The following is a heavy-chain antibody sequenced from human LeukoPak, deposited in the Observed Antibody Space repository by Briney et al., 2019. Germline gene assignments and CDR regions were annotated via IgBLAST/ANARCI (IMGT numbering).Heavy chain of an antibody. CDR1: GFTFSSYA. CDR2: ISGSGGST. J-gene: IGHJ5*02. V-gene: IGHV3-23*01. Sequence: GGSLRLSCAASGFTFSSYAMSWVRQAPGKGLEWVSAISGSGGSTYYADSVKGRFTISRDNSKNTLYLQMNSLRAEDTAVYYCAKELEGYDFWSGPPNWFDPWGQGTLVTVSS. D-gene: IGHD3-3*01. CDR3: AKELEGYDFWSGPPNWFDP.